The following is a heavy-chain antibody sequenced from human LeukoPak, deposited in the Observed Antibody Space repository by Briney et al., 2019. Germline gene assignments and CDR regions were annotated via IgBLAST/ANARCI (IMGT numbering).Heavy chain of an antibody. CDR2: IRSKAYGGTT. V-gene: IGHV3-49*04. CDR3: LGYCSGGSCDFFDS. D-gene: IGHD2-15*01. Sequence: GGSLRLSCAASGFIFSSYWMSWVRQAPGKGLEWVGFIRSKAYGGTTEYAASVKGRFTISRDDSKSIAYLQMNSLKTEDTAVYYCLGYCSGGSCDFFDSWGQGTLVTVSS. J-gene: IGHJ4*02. CDR1: GFIFSSYW.